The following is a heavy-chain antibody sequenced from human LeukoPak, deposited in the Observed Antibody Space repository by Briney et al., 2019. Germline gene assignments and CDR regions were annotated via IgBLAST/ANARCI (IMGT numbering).Heavy chain of an antibody. D-gene: IGHD6-19*01. J-gene: IGHJ4*02. CDR1: GFTFSSYA. V-gene: IGHV3-30*03. CDR2: ISSDGSNT. Sequence: GRSLRLSCAASGFTFSSYAMHWVRQAPGKGLEWVAIISSDGSNTYYADSVKGRFSISRDNSKNTLYLQMSSLRDEDTAVYYCAGVSKSGWYYFDYWGQGTLVTVSS. CDR3: AGVSKSGWYYFDY.